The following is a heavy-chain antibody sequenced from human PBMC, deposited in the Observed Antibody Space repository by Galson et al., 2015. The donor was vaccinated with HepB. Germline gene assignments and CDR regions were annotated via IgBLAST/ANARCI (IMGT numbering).Heavy chain of an antibody. D-gene: IGHD2-2*01. V-gene: IGHV3-11*01. CDR2: ISSSGDTT. CDR1: GFRFSDYY. Sequence: SLRLSCAASGFRFSDYYMTWIRQAPGKGLEWVSYISSSGDTTYYVDSVKGRFTISRDNAKNSLDLQMNSLRAEDTAVYYCARGGSSRNGLDVWGQGTAVTVSS. J-gene: IGHJ6*02. CDR3: ARGGSSRNGLDV.